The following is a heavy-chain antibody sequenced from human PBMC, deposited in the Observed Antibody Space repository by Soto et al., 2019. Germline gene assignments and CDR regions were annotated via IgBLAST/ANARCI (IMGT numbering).Heavy chain of an antibody. J-gene: IGHJ4*02. CDR1: GYSFTSYW. Sequence: GESLKISCKGSGYSFTSYWIGWVRQMPGKGLEWMGIIWPGDSDTRYSPSFQGQVSISADKSVNTAYLQWSSLKASDTAMYYCVTIAAVGIWGQGTPVTVSS. CDR2: IWPGDSDT. V-gene: IGHV5-51*01. CDR3: VTIAAVGI. D-gene: IGHD6-13*01.